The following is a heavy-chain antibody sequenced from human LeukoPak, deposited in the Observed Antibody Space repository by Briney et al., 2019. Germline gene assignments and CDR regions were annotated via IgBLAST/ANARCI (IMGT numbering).Heavy chain of an antibody. CDR1: GFTFSSYA. D-gene: IGHD6-19*01. CDR2: IVGTGGST. J-gene: IGHJ4*02. Sequence: GGSLRLSRAASGFTFSSYAMSWVRQAPGKGLEWVSTIVGTGGSTYYADSVKGRFTISRDNSKNTLHLQMNSLRAEDTAVYYCATASSGWYWYFDYWGQGTLVTVSS. CDR3: ATASSGWYWYFDY. V-gene: IGHV3-23*01.